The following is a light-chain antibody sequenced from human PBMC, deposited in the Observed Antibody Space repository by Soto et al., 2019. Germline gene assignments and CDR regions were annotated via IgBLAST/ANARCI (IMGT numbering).Light chain of an antibody. CDR3: QAWDSSTVL. Sequence: SYELTQPPSVSVSPGQTASITCSGVMLGNNFASWYQQKPGRSPVVVIYQDNKRPPGIPERFSGSNSGNTVTLTISGTQAMDEADYYCQAWDSSTVLFGGGTKLTVL. CDR1: MLGNNF. V-gene: IGLV3-1*01. J-gene: IGLJ2*01. CDR2: QDN.